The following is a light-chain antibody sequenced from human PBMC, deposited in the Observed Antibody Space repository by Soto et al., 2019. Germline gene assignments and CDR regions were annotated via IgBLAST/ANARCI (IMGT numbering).Light chain of an antibody. Sequence: EIVMTQAPATLSVSPGARATLSCRASQNVSSNLAWYQQKPGQAPRLLIYGASTRATGFPARFSGTGSGTEFTLTISSLQSEDFAVYYCQQYNNWPPLTFGGGTKVDIK. V-gene: IGKV3-15*01. CDR1: QNVSSN. CDR2: GAS. J-gene: IGKJ4*01. CDR3: QQYNNWPPLT.